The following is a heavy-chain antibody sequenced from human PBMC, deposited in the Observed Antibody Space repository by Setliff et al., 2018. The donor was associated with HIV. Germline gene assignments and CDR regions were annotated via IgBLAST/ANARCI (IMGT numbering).Heavy chain of an antibody. J-gene: IGHJ5*02. D-gene: IGHD3-10*01. Sequence: SVMVSCKASGGTFSSYAISWVRQTPGQGLEWMGGIIAISGTPNYAQKFQGRVTITADESTSTAYMELSSLRSEDTAVYYCARLGDYGSGGWFDPWGQGTLVTVSS. CDR3: ARLGDYGSGGWFDP. V-gene: IGHV1-69*13. CDR1: GGTFSSYA. CDR2: IIAISGTP.